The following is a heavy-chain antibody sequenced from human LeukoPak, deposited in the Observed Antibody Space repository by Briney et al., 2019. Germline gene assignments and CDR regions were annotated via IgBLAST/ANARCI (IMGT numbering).Heavy chain of an antibody. CDR2: IKQDGSEK. CDR3: ARDLAQRIAVAGTGGTDAFDI. J-gene: IGHJ3*02. CDR1: GFTFSSYW. V-gene: IGHV3-7*01. Sequence: GGSLRLSCAASGFTFSSYWMSWVRQAPGKGLEWVANIKQDGSEKYYVDSVKGRFTISRDNAKNSLYLQMNSLRAEDTAVYYCARDLAQRIAVAGTGGTDAFDIWGQGTMVTVSS. D-gene: IGHD6-19*01.